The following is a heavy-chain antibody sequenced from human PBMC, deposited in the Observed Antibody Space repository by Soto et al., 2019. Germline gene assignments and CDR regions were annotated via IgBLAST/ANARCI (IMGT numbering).Heavy chain of an antibody. J-gene: IGHJ6*02. Sequence: ASVKVSCKASGYTFTSYGISWVRRAPGQGLEWMGWISAYNGNTNYAQKLQGRVTMTTDTSTSTAYMELRSLRSDDTAVYYCARWYRYCSGGSCSLLYYYYGMDVWGQGTTVTVSS. V-gene: IGHV1-18*04. CDR1: GYTFTSYG. D-gene: IGHD2-15*01. CDR2: ISAYNGNT. CDR3: ARWYRYCSGGSCSLLYYYYGMDV.